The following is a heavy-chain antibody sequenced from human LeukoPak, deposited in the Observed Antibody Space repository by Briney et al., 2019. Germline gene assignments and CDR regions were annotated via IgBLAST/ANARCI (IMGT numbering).Heavy chain of an antibody. Sequence: SETLSLTCTVSGGSISSGSYYWGWIRQPPGKGLEWIGSIYYSGSTYYNPSLKSRVTISVDTSKNQFSLKLSSVTAADTAVYYCARLDGSAKATVVTLGAFDIWGQGTMVTVSS. CDR1: GGSISSGSYY. J-gene: IGHJ3*02. CDR3: ARLDGSAKATVVTLGAFDI. CDR2: IYYSGST. V-gene: IGHV4-39*01. D-gene: IGHD4-23*01.